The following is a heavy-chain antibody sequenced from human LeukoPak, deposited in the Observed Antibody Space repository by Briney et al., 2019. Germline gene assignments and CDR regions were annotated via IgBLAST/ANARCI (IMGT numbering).Heavy chain of an antibody. D-gene: IGHD2-2*01. Sequence: SVKVSCKASGGTFSSYAISWVRQAPGQGLEWMGGIIPIFGTASYAQKFQGRVTITTDESTSTAYMELSSLRSEDTAVYYCASPSRYCSSTSCPLGYWGQGTLVTVSS. J-gene: IGHJ4*02. CDR3: ASPSRYCSSTSCPLGY. CDR1: GGTFSSYA. CDR2: IIPIFGTA. V-gene: IGHV1-69*05.